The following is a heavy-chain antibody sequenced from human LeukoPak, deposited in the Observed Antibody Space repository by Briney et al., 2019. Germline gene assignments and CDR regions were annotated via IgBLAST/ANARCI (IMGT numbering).Heavy chain of an antibody. CDR2: ISSNGGST. Sequence: PGGSLRLSCSASGSTFSSYAMHWVRQAPGKGLEYVSAISSNGGSTYYADSVKGRFTISRDNSKNTLYLQMSSLRAEDTAVYYCVKDSQYCSGGSCYPVYAFDIWGQGTMVTVSS. D-gene: IGHD2-15*01. J-gene: IGHJ3*02. V-gene: IGHV3-64D*09. CDR3: VKDSQYCSGGSCYPVYAFDI. CDR1: GSTFSSYA.